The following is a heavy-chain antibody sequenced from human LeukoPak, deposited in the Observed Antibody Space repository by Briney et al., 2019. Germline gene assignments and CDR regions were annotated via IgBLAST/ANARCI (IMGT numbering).Heavy chain of an antibody. CDR1: GYTFTAYY. D-gene: IGHD5-12*01. Sequence: ASVKVSCKASGYTFTAYYMSWVRQAPGQGLEWMGWINPHSGNTKYAQKFQGRVTMTRDTSISTAYMEPIRLRSNDTAVYYCARQGRLREFDYWGQGTLVTVSS. CDR2: INPHSGNT. V-gene: IGHV1-2*02. J-gene: IGHJ4*02. CDR3: ARQGRLREFDY.